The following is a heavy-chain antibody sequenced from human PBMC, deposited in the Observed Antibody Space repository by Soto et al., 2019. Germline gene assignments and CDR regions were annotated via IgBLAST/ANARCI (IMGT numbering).Heavy chain of an antibody. CDR3: AKEKDTAMVFFDY. Sequence: GGSLRLSCAASGFTFDDYTMHWVRQAPGKGLEWVSLISWDGGSTYYADSVKGRFTISRDNSKNSLYLQMNSLRTEDTALYYCAKEKDTAMVFFDYWGQGTLVTVSS. D-gene: IGHD5-18*01. CDR1: GFTFDDYT. V-gene: IGHV3-43*01. J-gene: IGHJ4*02. CDR2: ISWDGGST.